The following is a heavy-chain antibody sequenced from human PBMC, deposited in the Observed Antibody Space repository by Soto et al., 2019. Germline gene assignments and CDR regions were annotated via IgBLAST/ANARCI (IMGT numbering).Heavy chain of an antibody. D-gene: IGHD6-13*01. Sequence: ASVKVSCKASGYTFTSYDINWVRQATGQGXEWMGWMNPNSGNTGYAQKFQGRVTMTRNTSISTAYMELSSLRSEDTAVYYCARVNRVAAAGTFYYGMDVWGQGTTVTVSS. CDR1: GYTFTSYD. J-gene: IGHJ6*02. V-gene: IGHV1-8*01. CDR3: ARVNRVAAAGTFYYGMDV. CDR2: MNPNSGNT.